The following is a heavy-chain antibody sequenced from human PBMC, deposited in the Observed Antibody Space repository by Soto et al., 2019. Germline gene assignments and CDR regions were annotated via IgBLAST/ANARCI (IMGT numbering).Heavy chain of an antibody. CDR3: ARAPTNDAFDI. CDR2: IYYSGST. CDR1: GGSISSGDYY. J-gene: IGHJ3*02. V-gene: IGHV4-30-4*01. Sequence: QVQLQESGPGLVKPSQTLSLTCTVSGGSISSGDYYWSWIRQPPGKGLEWIGYIYYSGSTYYNPALKSQVTMSVDTSKNQFSLKLSSVTAADTAVYYCARAPTNDAFDIWGQGTMVTVSS.